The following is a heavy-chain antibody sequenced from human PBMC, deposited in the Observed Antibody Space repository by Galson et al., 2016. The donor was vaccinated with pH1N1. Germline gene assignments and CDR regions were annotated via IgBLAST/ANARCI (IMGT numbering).Heavy chain of an antibody. V-gene: IGHV3-53*01. CDR2: IYSGGNT. CDR3: ARGYPGFSYYGMDV. Sequence: SLRLSCAASGFTVSPNDMSWFRQAPGKGLEWVSVIYSGGNTYHTDSVKGRFTISRDSSKNTLYLQMNSLRPEDTAVYYCARGYPGFSYYGMDVWGQGTTVTVSS. CDR1: GFTVSPND. J-gene: IGHJ6*02. D-gene: IGHD2-15*01.